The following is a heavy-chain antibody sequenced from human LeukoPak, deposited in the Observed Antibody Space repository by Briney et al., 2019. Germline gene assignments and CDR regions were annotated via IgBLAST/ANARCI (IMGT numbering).Heavy chain of an antibody. CDR1: GGSFSGYY. J-gene: IGHJ4*02. CDR2: IHYSGST. D-gene: IGHD6-19*01. CDR3: ARKQWQYYFDY. V-gene: IGHV4-34*01. Sequence: PSETLSLTCAVYGGSFSGYYWSWIRQPPGKGLEWIGSIHYSGSTYYNPSLKSRVTISVDTSKNQFSLKLSSVTAADTAVYYCARKQWQYYFDYWGQGNLVTVSS.